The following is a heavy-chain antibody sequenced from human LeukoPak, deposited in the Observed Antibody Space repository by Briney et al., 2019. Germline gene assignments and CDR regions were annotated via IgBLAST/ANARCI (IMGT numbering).Heavy chain of an antibody. CDR3: ARDHGDPYYFDY. CDR1: GFTFSSYG. D-gene: IGHD4-17*01. V-gene: IGHV3-33*01. Sequence: GRSLRLSCAASGFTFSSYGMHWVRQAPGKGLEWVAVIWYDGSNKYYADSVKGRFTISRDNSKNTLYLQMNSLRAEDTAVCYCARDHGDPYYFDYWGQGTLVTVSS. J-gene: IGHJ4*02. CDR2: IWYDGSNK.